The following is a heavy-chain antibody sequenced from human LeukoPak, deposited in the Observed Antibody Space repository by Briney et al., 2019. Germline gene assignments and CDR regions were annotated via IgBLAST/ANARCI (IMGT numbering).Heavy chain of an antibody. CDR3: ARVSSGPQDY. CDR1: GFTFRSYG. D-gene: IGHD6-19*01. CDR2: IKQDGSEK. V-gene: IGHV3-7*01. J-gene: IGHJ4*02. Sequence: GGSLRLSCAASGFTFRSYGMSWVRQAPGKGLEWVANIKQDGSEKYYVDSVKGRFTISRDNAKNSLYLQMNSLRAEDTAVYYCARVSSGPQDYWGQGTLVTVSS.